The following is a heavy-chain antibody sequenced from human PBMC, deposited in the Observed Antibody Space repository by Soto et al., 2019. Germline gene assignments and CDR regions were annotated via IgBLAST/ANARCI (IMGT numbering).Heavy chain of an antibody. Sequence: EVQLVESGGGLVQPGGSLRLSCAASGFTFSNHNMNWVRQAPGKGLEWVSYISSSSGSIYYADSVKGRFTISRDNAKNSLYLQMNSLRAEDTAVYYCARDAYYHFWSRYHEFDYWGQGTLVTVSS. D-gene: IGHD3-3*01. CDR3: ARDAYYHFWSRYHEFDY. V-gene: IGHV3-48*01. CDR2: ISSSSGSI. J-gene: IGHJ4*02. CDR1: GFTFSNHN.